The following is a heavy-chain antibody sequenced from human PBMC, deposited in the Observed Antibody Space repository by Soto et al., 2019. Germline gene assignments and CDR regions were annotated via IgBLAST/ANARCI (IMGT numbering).Heavy chain of an antibody. V-gene: IGHV4-59*01. CDR3: ARGKGRFLEWLPSTPDYYYYGMDV. D-gene: IGHD3-3*01. CDR2: IYYSGST. Sequence: SETLSLTCTVSGGSISSYYWSWIRQPPGKGLEWIGYIYYSGSTNYNPSLKSRVTISVNTSKNKFSLKLSSVTAADTAVYYCARGKGRFLEWLPSTPDYYYYGMDVWGQGTTVTVSS. J-gene: IGHJ6*02. CDR1: GGSISSYY.